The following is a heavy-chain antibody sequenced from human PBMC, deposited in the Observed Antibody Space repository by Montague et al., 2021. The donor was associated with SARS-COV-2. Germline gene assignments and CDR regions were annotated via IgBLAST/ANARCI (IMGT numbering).Heavy chain of an antibody. V-gene: IGHV4-4*07. CDR2: VTTSGTT. J-gene: IGHJ4*02. CDR1: GGFITGFS. Sequence: SETLSLTCAVSGGFITGFSWSWVRQPAGKGLEWIGHVTTSGTTNYSPSLRSRVTMSVDTSKNQFSLNLNSVTAADTAIYYCARTPTRPLSLVSWGQGTLVTVSS. D-gene: IGHD6-6*01. CDR3: ARTPTRPLSLVS.